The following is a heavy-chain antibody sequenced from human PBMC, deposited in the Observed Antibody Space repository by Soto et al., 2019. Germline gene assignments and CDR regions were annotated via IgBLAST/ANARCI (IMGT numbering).Heavy chain of an antibody. CDR2: FSPSGGSA. CDR3: ASDGGGEWLWSDY. J-gene: IGHJ4*02. Sequence: QVQLVQSGAEVKKPGASVKVSCKTSGYTFTDYYMHWVRQAPGQGLEWMGVFSPSGGSATYAQKSQGRVTMTSDTSTRTVYMELSSLRSDDTAVYYCASDGGGEWLWSDYWGQGTLVTVSS. D-gene: IGHD3-16*01. V-gene: IGHV1-46*01. CDR1: GYTFTDYY.